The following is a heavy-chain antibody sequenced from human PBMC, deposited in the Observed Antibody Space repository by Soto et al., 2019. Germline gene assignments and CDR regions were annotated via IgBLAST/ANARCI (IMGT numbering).Heavy chain of an antibody. Sequence: GGSLRLSCAASGFTFSSYGMHWVRQAPGKGLEWVAVISYDGSNKYYADSVKGRFTISRDNSKNTLYLQMNSLRAEDTAVYYCAKEVAPFNWFDPWGQGTLVTVSS. CDR1: GFTFSSYG. CDR3: AKEVAPFNWFDP. D-gene: IGHD2-15*01. J-gene: IGHJ5*02. CDR2: ISYDGSNK. V-gene: IGHV3-30*18.